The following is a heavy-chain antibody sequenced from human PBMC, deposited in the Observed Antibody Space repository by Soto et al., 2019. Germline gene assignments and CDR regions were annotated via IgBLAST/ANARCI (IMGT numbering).Heavy chain of an antibody. V-gene: IGHV1-69*01. CDR1: GGTFGSYA. CDR3: AREAPYCTSATCPKFYDMDV. D-gene: IGHD2-2*01. Sequence: QVQLVQSGAEVKKPGSSVKVSCKASGGTFGSYAITWVRRAPGQGLEWLGGIIPILNSPAYAQKFKARVVITADEITTTAYMESNSLRFDDTAVYYCAREAPYCTSATCPKFYDMDVWGQGTTVTVAS. CDR2: IIPILNSP. J-gene: IGHJ6*02.